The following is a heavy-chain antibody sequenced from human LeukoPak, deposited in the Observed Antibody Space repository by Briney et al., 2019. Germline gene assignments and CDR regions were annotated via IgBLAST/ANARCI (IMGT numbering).Heavy chain of an antibody. J-gene: IGHJ4*02. CDR1: GGTFSSYA. V-gene: IGHV1-69*13. D-gene: IGHD6-13*01. Sequence: ASVKVSCKASGGTFSSYAISWVRQAPGQGLEWMGGIIPIFGTANYARKFQGRVTITADESTSTAYMELSSLRSEDTAVYYCARDRAAAGRAFDYWGQGTLVTVSS. CDR3: ARDRAAAGRAFDY. CDR2: IIPIFGTA.